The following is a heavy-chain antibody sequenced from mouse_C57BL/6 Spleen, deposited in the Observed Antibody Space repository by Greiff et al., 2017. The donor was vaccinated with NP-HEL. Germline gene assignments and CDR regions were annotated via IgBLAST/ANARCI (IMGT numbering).Heavy chain of an antibody. CDR2: IDPANGNT. V-gene: IGHV14-3*01. Sequence: EVQLVESVAELVRPGASVKLSCTASGFNIKNTYMHWVKQRPEQGLEWIGRIDPANGNTKYAPKFQGKATITADTSSNTAYLQLSSLTSEDTAIYYGARRGTCSNYVGFDYWGQGTTLTVSS. D-gene: IGHD2-5*01. J-gene: IGHJ2*01. CDR1: GFNIKNTY. CDR3: ARRGTCSNYVGFDY.